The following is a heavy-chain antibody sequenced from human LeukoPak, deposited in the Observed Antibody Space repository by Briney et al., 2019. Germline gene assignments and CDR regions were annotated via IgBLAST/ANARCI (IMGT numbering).Heavy chain of an antibody. CDR3: AREDAADAFDI. V-gene: IGHV3-7*01. CDR1: GFIFTNYW. CDR2: IKQDGSAK. Sequence: GGSLRLSCAASGFIFTNYWMSWVRQAPGKGLEWVANIKQDGSAKYYVDSVKGRFTISRDNAKNSLYLQMNSLRAEDTAVYYCAREDAADAFDIWGQGTMVTVSS. J-gene: IGHJ3*02.